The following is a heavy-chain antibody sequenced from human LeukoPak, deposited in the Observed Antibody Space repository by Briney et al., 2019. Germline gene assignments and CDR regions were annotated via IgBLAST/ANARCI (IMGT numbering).Heavy chain of an antibody. CDR3: ARGRDLRY. CDR1: GFAFSSYW. J-gene: IGHJ4*02. Sequence: PGGSLRLSCAASGFAFSSYWMSWVRHAPRKGLEWVANIKQDGSEKYYVDSVKGRFTISRENAKNSLYLQMNSLRGEDTAVYYCARGRDLRYWGQGTLVTASS. CDR2: IKQDGSEK. V-gene: IGHV3-7*01.